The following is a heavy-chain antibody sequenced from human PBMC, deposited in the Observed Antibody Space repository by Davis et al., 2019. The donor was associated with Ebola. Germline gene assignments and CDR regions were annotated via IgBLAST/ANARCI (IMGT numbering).Heavy chain of an antibody. D-gene: IGHD3-10*01. CDR2: INHSGST. CDR3: ARPSAPSGWFDP. CDR1: GGSFSGYY. Sequence: PGGSLRLSCAVYGGSFSGYYWSWIRQPPGKGLEWIGEINHSGSTNYNPSLKSRVTISVDTSKNQFSLKLSSVTAADTAVYYCARPSAPSGWFDPWGQGTLVTVSS. J-gene: IGHJ5*02. V-gene: IGHV4-34*01.